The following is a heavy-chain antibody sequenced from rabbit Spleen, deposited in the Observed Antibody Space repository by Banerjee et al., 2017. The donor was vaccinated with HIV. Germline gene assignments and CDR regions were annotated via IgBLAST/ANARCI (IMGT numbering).Heavy chain of an antibody. J-gene: IGHJ4*01. CDR3: ARGEHFSVGFSAFAIYLAL. D-gene: IGHD6-1*01. V-gene: IGHV1S40*01. Sequence: QSLEESGGDLVKPGASLTLTCKASGFDFTSTYYMCWVRQAPGKGLELIACIDTNSGDTAYASWAKGRFTISKTSSTTVTLQMTSLTAADTATYFCARGEHFSVGFSAFAIYLALWGPGTLVTVS. CDR2: IDTNSGDT. CDR1: GFDFTSTYY.